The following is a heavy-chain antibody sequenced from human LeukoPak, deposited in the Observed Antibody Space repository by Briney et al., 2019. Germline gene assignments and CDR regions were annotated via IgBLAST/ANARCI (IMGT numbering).Heavy chain of an antibody. J-gene: IGHJ5*02. Sequence: ASVKVSCKASGYTFTSYAMNWVRQALGQGLEWMGWINTNTGNPTYAQGFTGRFVFSLDTSASTACLQISSLKAEDTAVYYCARDSSSWSRRNWFDPWGQGTLVTVSS. CDR1: GYTFTSYA. V-gene: IGHV7-4-1*02. D-gene: IGHD6-13*01. CDR3: ARDSSSWSRRNWFDP. CDR2: INTNTGNP.